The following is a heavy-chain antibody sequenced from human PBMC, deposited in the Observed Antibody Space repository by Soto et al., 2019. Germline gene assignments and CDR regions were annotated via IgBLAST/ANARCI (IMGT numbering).Heavy chain of an antibody. J-gene: IGHJ6*02. CDR2: IVPMLGTP. V-gene: IGHV1-69*01. D-gene: IGHD1-26*01. Sequence: QVQLVQSGAEVKEPGSSVRVSCKASGGTFDNFIMNWVRQTPGQGLEWMGGIVPMLGTPTYAEKFKGRVTLSATGSASTMDMEVTSLRSADTAIFFCAITATYSPSLSQYSGMDVWGQRTTVTVSS. CDR3: AITATYSPSLSQYSGMDV. CDR1: GGTFDNFI.